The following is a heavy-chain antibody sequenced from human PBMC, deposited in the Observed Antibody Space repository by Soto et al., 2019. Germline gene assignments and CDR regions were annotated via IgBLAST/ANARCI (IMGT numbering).Heavy chain of an antibody. CDR3: ARGRTLSHFYYSGMDV. CDR1: GGTFSSYA. J-gene: IGHJ6*02. D-gene: IGHD1-1*01. Sequence: QVQLVQSGAEVKKPGSSVKVSCKASGGTFSSYAVSWVRRAPGQGLEWMGGIIPMFGTAKSAQKFQGRVTITADESTSTVYMELSSLRSEDTAVYYCARGRTLSHFYYSGMDVWGQGTTVTFSS. CDR2: IIPMFGTA. V-gene: IGHV1-69*01.